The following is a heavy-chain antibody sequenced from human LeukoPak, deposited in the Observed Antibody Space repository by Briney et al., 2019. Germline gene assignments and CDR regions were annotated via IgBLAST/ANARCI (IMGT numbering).Heavy chain of an antibody. CDR2: IRFDGSDK. V-gene: IGHV3-30*02. Sequence: GGSLRLSCAASGFTFSNYGIHWVRQAPGKGLEWVAFIRFDGSDKYYADSVKGRFTISRDNSKNTLYLQMNSLRTEDTAVYYCRDPFDYWGQGTLVTVSS. CDR3: RDPFDY. CDR1: GFTFSNYG. D-gene: IGHD5-24*01. J-gene: IGHJ4*02.